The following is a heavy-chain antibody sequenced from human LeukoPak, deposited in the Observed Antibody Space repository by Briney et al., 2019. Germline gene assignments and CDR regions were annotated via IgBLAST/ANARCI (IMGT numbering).Heavy chain of an antibody. V-gene: IGHV3-30*02. CDR3: AKWGGSGSEFDY. D-gene: IGHD3-10*01. Sequence: GGSLRLSCAASGFTFSSYGMHWVRQAPGKGLEWVAFIRYDGSNKYYAGSVKGRFTISRDNSKNTLYLQMNSLRAEDTAVYYCAKWGGSGSEFDYWGQGTLVTVSS. CDR2: IRYDGSNK. CDR1: GFTFSSYG. J-gene: IGHJ4*02.